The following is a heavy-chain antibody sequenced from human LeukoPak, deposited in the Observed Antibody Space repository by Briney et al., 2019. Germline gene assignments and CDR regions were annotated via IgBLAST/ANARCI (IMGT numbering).Heavy chain of an antibody. Sequence: PSETLSLTCTVSGVSFSNGIYYWVWIRQPPGKGLEWIGSIYYSGNTYYNPSLKSRVTISVDTSKNQLSLKLNSVTAADTAEYYCARHIRQQLPPKAFDYWGQGTLVTVSS. CDR3: ARHIRQQLPPKAFDY. CDR2: IYYSGNT. J-gene: IGHJ4*02. D-gene: IGHD6-13*01. V-gene: IGHV4-39*01. CDR1: GVSFSNGIYY.